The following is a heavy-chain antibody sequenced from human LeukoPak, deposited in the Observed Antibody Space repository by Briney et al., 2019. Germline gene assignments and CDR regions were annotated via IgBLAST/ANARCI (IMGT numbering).Heavy chain of an antibody. V-gene: IGHV4-59*11. D-gene: IGHD6-13*01. J-gene: IGHJ5*02. CDR2: IYYSGST. CDR3: ARGAYSSGWYGRSYNWFDP. CDR1: GGSISSHY. Sequence: PSETLSLTCTVSGGSISSHYWSWIQQPPGKGLEWIGYIYYSGSTNYNPSLKSRVTISVDTSKNQFSLKLSSVTAADTAVYYCARGAYSSGWYGRSYNWFDPWGQGTLVTVSS.